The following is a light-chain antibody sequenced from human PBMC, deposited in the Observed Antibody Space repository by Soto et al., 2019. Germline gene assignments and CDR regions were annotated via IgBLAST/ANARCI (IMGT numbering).Light chain of an antibody. CDR1: SSDVGSYNL. J-gene: IGLJ1*01. V-gene: IGLV2-23*01. CDR2: EGN. Sequence: QSALTQPASVSGSPGQSITISCTGTSSDVGSYNLVSWYQQHPGKAPKLMIYEGNKRPSGVSLRFSGSKSGNTASLTISGLQAEDEADYYCCSYAGSNTYVFGTGTKVTVL. CDR3: CSYAGSNTYV.